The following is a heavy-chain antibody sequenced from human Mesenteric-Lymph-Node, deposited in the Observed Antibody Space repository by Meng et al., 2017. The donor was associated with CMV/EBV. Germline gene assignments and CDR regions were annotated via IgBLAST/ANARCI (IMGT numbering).Heavy chain of an antibody. J-gene: IGHJ5*02. CDR3: ARGTYDFWSGYRHNWFDP. CDR2: INHSRST. Sequence: SFRGYYWSWIRQPPGKGLEWIGEINHSRSTNYNPSLKSRVTISVDTSKNQFSLKLSSVTAADTAVYYCARGTYDFWSGYRHNWFDPWGQGTLVTVSS. V-gene: IGHV4-34*01. D-gene: IGHD3-3*01. CDR1: SFRGYY.